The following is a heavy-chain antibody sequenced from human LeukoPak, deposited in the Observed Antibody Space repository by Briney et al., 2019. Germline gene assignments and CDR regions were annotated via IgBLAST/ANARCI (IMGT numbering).Heavy chain of an antibody. Sequence: GASVKVSCKASGYTFTSYAMNWVRQAPGQGLEWMGWINTNTGNPTYAQGFTGRFVFSLDTSVSTAYLQISSLKAEDTAVYYCASDSTRGQSLLYYYGMDVWGQGTTVTVSS. D-gene: IGHD3-10*01. J-gene: IGHJ6*02. CDR1: GYTFTSYA. CDR3: ASDSTRGQSLLYYYGMDV. V-gene: IGHV7-4-1*02. CDR2: INTNTGNP.